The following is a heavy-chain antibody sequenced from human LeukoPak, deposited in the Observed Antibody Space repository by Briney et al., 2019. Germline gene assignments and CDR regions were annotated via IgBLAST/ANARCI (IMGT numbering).Heavy chain of an antibody. CDR1: GFTFNSYS. D-gene: IGHD6-19*01. CDR3: SRVLYSSGWVFGGYCAMDV. CDR2: IESSSTYI. Sequence: PGGSLRLSCAASGFTFNSYSMNWVRQAPGKGLEWVSSIESSSTYIYYADSVKGRFTVSRNNAENSLYLQMNSLGAEDTAVYYCSRVLYSSGWVFGGYCAMDVWGQGTTVTVSS. V-gene: IGHV3-21*01. J-gene: IGHJ6*02.